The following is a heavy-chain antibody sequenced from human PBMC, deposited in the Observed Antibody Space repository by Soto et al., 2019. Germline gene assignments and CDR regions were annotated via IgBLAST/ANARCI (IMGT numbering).Heavy chain of an antibody. D-gene: IGHD5-12*01. J-gene: IGHJ4*02. CDR1: GFTVSSTNY. CDR3: HGYGY. V-gene: IGHV3-53*01. Sequence: EVQLMESGGGLIQPGGSLRLSCVVSGFTVSSTNYMSCVRQAPGKGLEWVSVIYPGDTTFYADSVKGRFTISRDNSKNTLYLERNSLRAEETAVYYCHGYGYWGQGTRVTVSS. CDR2: IYPGDTT.